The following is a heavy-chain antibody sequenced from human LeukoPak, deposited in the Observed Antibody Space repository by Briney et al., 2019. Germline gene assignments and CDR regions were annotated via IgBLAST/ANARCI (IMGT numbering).Heavy chain of an antibody. V-gene: IGHV1-69*05. CDR2: IIPIFGTA. CDR3: ARVGDYYDSSGYYTSRYFDY. D-gene: IGHD3-22*01. J-gene: IGHJ4*02. CDR1: GGTFSSYA. Sequence: SSXKVSCKASGGTFSSYAISWVRQAPGQGLEWMGGIIPIFGTANYAQKFQGRVTITTDESTSTAYMELSSLRSEDTAVYYCARVGDYYDSSGYYTSRYFDYWGQGTLVTVSS.